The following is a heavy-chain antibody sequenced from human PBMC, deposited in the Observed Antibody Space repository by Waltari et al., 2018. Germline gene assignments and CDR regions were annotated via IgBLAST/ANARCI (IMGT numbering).Heavy chain of an antibody. CDR1: GFTFSSYA. CDR3: ARALLYYYYGMDV. J-gene: IGHJ6*02. Sequence: QVQLVESGGGVVQPGRSLRLSCAASGFTFSSYAINWVRQAPGKGLEWVALIWNDGSNKYNADSVKGRFTISRDNSKNMLYLQMNSLRADDTAVYYCARALLYYYYGMDVWGQGTTVTVSS. V-gene: IGHV3-33*01. CDR2: IWNDGSNK.